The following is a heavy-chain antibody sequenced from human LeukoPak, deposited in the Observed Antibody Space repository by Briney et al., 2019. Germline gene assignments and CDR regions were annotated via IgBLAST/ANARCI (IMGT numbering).Heavy chain of an antibody. V-gene: IGHV1-2*02. CDR3: ARDPPGVRYGRPIFDF. D-gene: IGHD2-8*01. CDR2: MNPNSGGT. CDR1: GYTFTSYD. J-gene: IGHJ4*02. Sequence: ASVKVSCKASGYTFTSYDINWVRQATGQGLEWMGWMNPNSGGTNYAQKFQGRVTMTRDKSISTAYMELYSLRSDDTAVYYCARDPPGVRYGRPIFDFWGQGTLVTVSS.